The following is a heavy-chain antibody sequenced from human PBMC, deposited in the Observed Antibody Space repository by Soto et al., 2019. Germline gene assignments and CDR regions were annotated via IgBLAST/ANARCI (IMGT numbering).Heavy chain of an antibody. D-gene: IGHD3-22*01. CDR3: ASAYYDSSCYYYFDY. CDR2: TRDKANSFTT. V-gene: IGHV3-72*01. Sequence: EVQLVASGGGLVQPGGSLRLSCAASGFTFSDHYMDWVRQAPGEGLEWVGRTRDKANSFTTEYAASVKGRFTISRDDSTNSLYLQMNSLNTEDTAVYYCASAYYDSSCYYYFDYWGQGTLVTVSS. CDR1: GFTFSDHY. J-gene: IGHJ4*02.